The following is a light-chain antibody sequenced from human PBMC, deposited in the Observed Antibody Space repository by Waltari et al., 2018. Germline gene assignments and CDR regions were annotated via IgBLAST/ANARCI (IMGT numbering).Light chain of an antibody. Sequence: SPELTQPPSVSVSPGQTARITCSGDALSKQYVYWYQQKTGQAPVQVIYKDTERPSGIPERFSGSSSGTTVTLTISGVQAEDEADYYCQSADSSGTYEVFGGGTKLTVI. J-gene: IGLJ2*01. CDR3: QSADSSGTYEV. CDR2: KDT. V-gene: IGLV3-25*03. CDR1: ALSKQY.